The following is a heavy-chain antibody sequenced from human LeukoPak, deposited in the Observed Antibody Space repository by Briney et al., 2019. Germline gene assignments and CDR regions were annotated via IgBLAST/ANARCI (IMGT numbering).Heavy chain of an antibody. CDR2: IYYSGST. V-gene: IGHV4-59*08. J-gene: IGHJ2*01. CDR1: GGSISSYY. D-gene: IGHD4-17*01. CDR3: ARRQARPTVTWYFDL. Sequence: PSETLSLTCTVSGGSISSYYWSWIRQPPGKGLEWIGYIYYSGSTNYNPSLKSRVTISLDTSKNQFSLKLSSVTAADMAVYYCARRQARPTVTWYFDLWGRGTLVTVSS.